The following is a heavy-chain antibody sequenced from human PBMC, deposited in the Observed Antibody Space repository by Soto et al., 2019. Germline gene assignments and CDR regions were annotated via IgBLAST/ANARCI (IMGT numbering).Heavy chain of an antibody. D-gene: IGHD3-22*01. CDR2: ISGSGGST. V-gene: IGHV3-23*01. J-gene: IGHJ3*02. CDR1: GFTFSSYA. Sequence: GGSLRLSCAASGFTFSSYAMSWVRQAPGKGLEWVSAISGSGGSTYYADSVKGRFTISRDNSKNTLYLQMNSLRAEDTAVYYCAKPTYYYDSSGPRRGGYGAFDTWGQGTMVTVSS. CDR3: AKPTYYYDSSGPRRGGYGAFDT.